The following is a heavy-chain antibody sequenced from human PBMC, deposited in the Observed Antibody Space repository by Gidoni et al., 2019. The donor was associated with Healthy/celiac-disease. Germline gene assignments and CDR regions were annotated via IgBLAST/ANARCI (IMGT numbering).Heavy chain of an antibody. D-gene: IGHD3-10*01. Sequence: EVQLVESGGGLVQPGRSLRLSCTASGFTFGDYAMSWVRQAPGKGLEWVGFIRSKAYGGTTEYAASVKGRFTISRDDSKSIAYLQMNSLKTEDTAVYYCTRDRAMVRGVISNRKDAFDIWGQGTMVTVSS. CDR1: GFTFGDYA. CDR2: IRSKAYGGTT. CDR3: TRDRAMVRGVISNRKDAFDI. J-gene: IGHJ3*02. V-gene: IGHV3-49*04.